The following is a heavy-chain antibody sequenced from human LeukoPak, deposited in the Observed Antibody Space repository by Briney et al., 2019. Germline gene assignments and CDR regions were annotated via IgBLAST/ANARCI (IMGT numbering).Heavy chain of an antibody. D-gene: IGHD4-17*01. CDR3: AKDLFYGDYPWYYFDY. J-gene: IGHJ4*02. V-gene: IGHV3-23*01. Sequence: GGSLRLSCAASGFTFSSYAMSWVRQAPGKGLEWVSSISNSGGRTSYADSVRGRFTNSRDNSKSTLYLQMNSLRAEDTAVYYCAKDLFYGDYPWYYFDYWGQGTLVTVSS. CDR1: GFTFSSYA. CDR2: ISNSGGRT.